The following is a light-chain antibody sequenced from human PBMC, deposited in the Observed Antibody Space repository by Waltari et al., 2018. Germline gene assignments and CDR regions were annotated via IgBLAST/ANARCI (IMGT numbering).Light chain of an antibody. Sequence: EIVLTQSPATLSVSPGERVTLSCRASQSITDNLAWYQQKPGQAPRLLIYGAYTRATGSPDRFRGSGSGTEFTLTVSSLQSEDSAVYYCQQYNKWPPLTFGGGTTVEI. CDR1: QSITDN. CDR2: GAY. V-gene: IGKV3-15*01. CDR3: QQYNKWPPLT. J-gene: IGKJ4*01.